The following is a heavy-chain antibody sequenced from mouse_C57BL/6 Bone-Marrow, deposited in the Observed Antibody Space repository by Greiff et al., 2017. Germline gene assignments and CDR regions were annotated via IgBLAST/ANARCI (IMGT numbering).Heavy chain of an antibody. J-gene: IGHJ2*01. Sequence: EVQLVESGPGLVKPSQSLSLTCSVTGYSITSGYYWNWIRQFPGNKLEWMGYISYDGRNNYNPSLKNRISITRDTSKNQFFLKLNSVTPEDTATYYCARGTTVVDPPGYWCQGTTLTVSS. D-gene: IGHD1-1*01. CDR1: GYSITSGYY. CDR3: ARGTTVVDPPGY. V-gene: IGHV3-6*01. CDR2: ISYDGRN.